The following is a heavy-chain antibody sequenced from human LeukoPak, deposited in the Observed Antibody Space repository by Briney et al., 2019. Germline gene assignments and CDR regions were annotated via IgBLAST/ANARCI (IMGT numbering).Heavy chain of an antibody. CDR2: MSPDGTQK. J-gene: IGHJ4*02. CDR1: GFTFSSYW. Sequence: GVSLRLSCAASGFTFSSYWLSWVRQAPGKGLEWVATMSPDGTQKYYVDSVEGRFAVSRDNARNSLYLQMNSLRAEDTAVYYCARYFTAVASTVRLDYWGQGTLVTVSS. D-gene: IGHD6-19*01. V-gene: IGHV3-7*03. CDR3: ARYFTAVASTVRLDY.